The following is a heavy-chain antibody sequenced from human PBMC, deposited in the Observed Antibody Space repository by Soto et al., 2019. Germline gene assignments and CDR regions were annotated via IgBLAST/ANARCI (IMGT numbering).Heavy chain of an antibody. D-gene: IGHD5-18*01. V-gene: IGHV1-69*13. Sequence: RASVKVSCKASGGTFSSYAISWVRQAPGQGLEWMGGIIPIFGTANYAQKFQGRVTITADESTSTAYMELSSLRSEDTAVYYCARVDSYDPFDYWGQGTLVTVSS. J-gene: IGHJ4*02. CDR1: GGTFSSYA. CDR3: ARVDSYDPFDY. CDR2: IIPIFGTA.